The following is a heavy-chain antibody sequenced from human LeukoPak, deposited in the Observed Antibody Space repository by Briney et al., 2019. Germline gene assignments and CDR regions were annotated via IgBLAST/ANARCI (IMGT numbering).Heavy chain of an antibody. CDR3: ARLGYDILTGYYYFDY. J-gene: IGHJ4*02. V-gene: IGHV4-59*08. CDR1: GGSISSYY. D-gene: IGHD3-9*01. CDR2: IYYSGST. Sequence: PSETLSLTCTVSGGSISSYYWSWIRQPPGKGLEWIGYIYYSGSTNYNPSLKSQVTISVDTSKNQSSLKLSSVTAADTAVYYCARLGYDILTGYYYFDYWGQGTLVTVSS.